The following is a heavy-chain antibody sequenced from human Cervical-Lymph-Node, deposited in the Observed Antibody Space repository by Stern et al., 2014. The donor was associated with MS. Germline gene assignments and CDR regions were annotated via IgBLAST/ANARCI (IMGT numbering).Heavy chain of an antibody. CDR2: IRGKAKNYAT. CDR3: SPASAI. V-gene: IGHV3-73*01. CDR1: GLSFSDAA. Sequence: EMQLVESGGGLVQPGGSLKLSCVVSGLSFSDAAVHWVRQASGKGLEWVGRIRGKAKNYATSYAASVKGRFTLSRTDSQNTAYLLMNGLKREDTAVYYCSPASAIWGQGTAVTVSS. J-gene: IGHJ3*02.